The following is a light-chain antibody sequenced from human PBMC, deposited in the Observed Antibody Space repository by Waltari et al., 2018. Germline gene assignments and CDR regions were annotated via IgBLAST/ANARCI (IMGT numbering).Light chain of an antibody. CDR1: SNQVGNSKH. CDR3: LSYTSSITFV. Sequence: QPALTQHASVSGPPGQSITIPCTGTSNQVGNSKHVRWYQQHPGKAPKLIISEVTERPSGVSDRFSGSKSGNTASLTISGLQAEDEADYYCLSYTSSITFVFGGGTKVSVL. CDR2: EVT. V-gene: IGLV2-23*02. J-gene: IGLJ2*01.